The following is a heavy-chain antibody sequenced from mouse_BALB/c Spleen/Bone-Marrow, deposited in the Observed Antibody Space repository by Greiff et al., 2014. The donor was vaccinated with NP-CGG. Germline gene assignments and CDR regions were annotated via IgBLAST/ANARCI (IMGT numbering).Heavy chain of an antibody. CDR3: ARQGYHRYDGRGFDY. V-gene: IGHV5-9-1*01. D-gene: IGHD2-14*01. J-gene: IGHJ2*01. CDR1: GFTFSSYA. Sequence: EVMLVESGGGLVKPGGFLKLSCAASGFTFSSYAMSWVRQTPEKRLEWVATISSGGSYTYYPDSVKGRFTISRDNAKNTLYLQKSSLRSEDTAMYYCARQGYHRYDGRGFDYWGQGTTLTVSS. CDR2: ISSGGSYT.